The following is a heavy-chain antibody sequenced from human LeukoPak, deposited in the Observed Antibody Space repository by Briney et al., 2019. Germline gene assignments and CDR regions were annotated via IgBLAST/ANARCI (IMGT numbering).Heavy chain of an antibody. V-gene: IGHV3-20*04. D-gene: IGHD3-10*01. CDR1: GFTFSNYG. J-gene: IGHJ1*01. Sequence: GGSLRLSCAASGFTFSNYGMHWVRQAPGKGLEWVSGINWNGGSTGYADSVKGRFTISRDNAKNSLYLQMNSLRAEDTALYYCAREGGSGSYLEYFQHWGQGTLVTVSS. CDR2: INWNGGST. CDR3: AREGGSGSYLEYFQH.